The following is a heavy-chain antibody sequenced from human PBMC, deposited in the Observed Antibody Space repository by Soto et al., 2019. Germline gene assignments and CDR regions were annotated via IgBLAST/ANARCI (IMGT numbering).Heavy chain of an antibody. CDR2: MHHSGTA. V-gene: IGHV4-59*08. CDR1: GASVTRDY. D-gene: IGHD3-3*01. CDR3: ARYYDFWTGLDY. J-gene: IGHJ4*02. Sequence: SETLSLTCGVSGASVTRDYWSWIRQPPEKGLEWIGYMHHSGTANYNPSLKSRVTISVDTSKNQFSLTLNSVTAADTAVYYCARYYDFWTGLDYWGQGTLVTVSS.